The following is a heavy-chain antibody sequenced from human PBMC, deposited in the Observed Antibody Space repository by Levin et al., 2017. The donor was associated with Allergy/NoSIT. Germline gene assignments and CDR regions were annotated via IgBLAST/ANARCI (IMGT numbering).Heavy chain of an antibody. CDR3: AREVAYSFHY. J-gene: IGHJ4*02. Sequence: GSLRLSCAASGFTVSSSYMTWVRQAPGKGLEWVSIIYSGGSTYYADSVKGRFTISRDNSKNTLYLQMSTLRAEDTAVYYCAREVAYSFHYWGQGTLVTVSS. D-gene: IGHD1-26*01. V-gene: IGHV3-53*01. CDR1: GFTVSSSY. CDR2: IYSGGST.